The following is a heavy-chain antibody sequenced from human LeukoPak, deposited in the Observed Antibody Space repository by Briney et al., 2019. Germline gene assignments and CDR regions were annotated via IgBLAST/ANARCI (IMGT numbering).Heavy chain of an antibody. J-gene: IGHJ4*02. D-gene: IGHD4-17*01. CDR2: INGGGGST. Sequence: GGSLRLSCAASGFTFSSYAMSWVRQAPGKGLEWVSIINGGGGSTYYADSVKGRFTISRDNSKNTLYLQMNSLRAEDTAVYYCANKEGYGASDYWGQGTLVTVSS. CDR1: GFTFSSYA. CDR3: ANKEGYGASDY. V-gene: IGHV3-23*01.